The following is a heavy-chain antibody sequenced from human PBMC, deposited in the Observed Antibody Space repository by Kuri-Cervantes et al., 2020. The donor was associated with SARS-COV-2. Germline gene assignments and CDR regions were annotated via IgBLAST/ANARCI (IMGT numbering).Heavy chain of an antibody. CDR1: GFTFSNYA. CDR3: AKDGFVGGLGSPGRAYFQH. CDR2: ITGTGRNT. D-gene: IGHD2-15*01. J-gene: IGHJ1*01. V-gene: IGHV3-23*01. Sequence: GESLKISCAASGFTFSNYAMNWVRQAPGKGLEWVSGITGTGRNTYYADSVKGRFTISREKSENTLYLQMNSLRVEDTAVYYCAKDGFVGGLGSPGRAYFQHWGQGTLVTVSS.